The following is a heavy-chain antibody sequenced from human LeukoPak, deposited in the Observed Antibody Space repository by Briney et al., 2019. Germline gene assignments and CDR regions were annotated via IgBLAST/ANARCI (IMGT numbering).Heavy chain of an antibody. D-gene: IGHD6-19*01. CDR1: GFTFDAYA. J-gene: IGHJ4*02. V-gene: IGHV3-9*01. CDR2: ISWSSATI. Sequence: GGSLRLSCAASGFTFDAYAMHWVRQAPGKGLEWVSSISWSSATIGYADSVKGRFTISRDNAKNSLYLQMNSLRAEDTALYYCAKDMGSGWYNYWGQGTLVTVSS. CDR3: AKDMGSGWYNY.